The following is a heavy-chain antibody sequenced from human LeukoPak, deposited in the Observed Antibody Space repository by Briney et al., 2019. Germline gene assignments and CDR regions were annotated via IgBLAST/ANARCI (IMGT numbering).Heavy chain of an antibody. CDR1: GFTLSSYA. J-gene: IGHJ4*02. D-gene: IGHD1-26*01. CDR2: ISGSGGST. CDR3: AKGTNKRGSYFDY. Sequence: GGSLRLSCAASGFTLSSYAMSWVRQAPGKGLEWVSAISGSGGSTYYADSVKGRFTISRDNSKNTLYLQMNSLRAEDTAVYYCAKGTNKRGSYFDYWGQGTLVTVSS. V-gene: IGHV3-23*01.